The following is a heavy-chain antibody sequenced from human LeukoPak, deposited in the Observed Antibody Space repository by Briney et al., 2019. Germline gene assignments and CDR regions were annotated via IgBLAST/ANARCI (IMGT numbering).Heavy chain of an antibody. Sequence: GASMKVSCKASGYTFTSYYMHWVRQAPGQGLEWMGIINPSGGSTSYAQKFQGRVTMTRDTSTSTVYMELSSLRSEDTAVYYCARQISSWPYYYYYGMDVWGQGTTVTVSS. J-gene: IGHJ6*02. V-gene: IGHV1-46*01. D-gene: IGHD6-13*01. CDR1: GYTFTSYY. CDR2: INPSGGST. CDR3: ARQISSWPYYYYYGMDV.